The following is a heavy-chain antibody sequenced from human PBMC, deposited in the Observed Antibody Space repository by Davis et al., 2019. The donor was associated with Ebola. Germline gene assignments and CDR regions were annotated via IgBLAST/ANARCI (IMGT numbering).Heavy chain of an antibody. Sequence: GESLKISCAASGFTFSSYGMHWVRQAPGKGLEWVAVIWYDGSNKYYADSVKGRFTISRDNSKNTLYLQMNSLRAEDTAVYYCARDASDGIESGGFDYWGQGTLVTVSS. CDR2: IWYDGSNK. CDR3: ARDASDGIESGGFDY. V-gene: IGHV3-33*01. CDR1: GFTFSSYG. J-gene: IGHJ4*02. D-gene: IGHD1-14*01.